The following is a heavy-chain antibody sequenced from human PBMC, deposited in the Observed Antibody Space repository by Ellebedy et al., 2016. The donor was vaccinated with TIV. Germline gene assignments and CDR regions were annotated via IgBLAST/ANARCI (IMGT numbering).Heavy chain of an antibody. CDR1: GFTFSSYS. Sequence: GESLKISCAASGFTFSSYSMNWVRQAPGKGLEWVSSISSSSSYIYYADSVKGRFTISRDNAKNSLYLQMNSLRAEDTAVYYCARDRRYCSSTSCWEDAFDIWGQGTMVTVSS. CDR3: ARDRRYCSSTSCWEDAFDI. CDR2: ISSSSSYI. J-gene: IGHJ3*02. V-gene: IGHV3-21*01. D-gene: IGHD2-2*01.